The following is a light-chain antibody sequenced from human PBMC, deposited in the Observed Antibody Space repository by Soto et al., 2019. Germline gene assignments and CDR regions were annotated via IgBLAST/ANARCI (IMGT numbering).Light chain of an antibody. Sequence: PGERASLSCGASQSITSSFLAWYQQKPGQAPRLLIYGASSRATGIPDRFSGTGSETDFTLTINRLEPEKFAVNYCTHCAAARIIFRVGTRLEIK. CDR3: THCAAARII. CDR1: QSITSSF. CDR2: GAS. J-gene: IGKJ5*01. V-gene: IGKV3-20*01.